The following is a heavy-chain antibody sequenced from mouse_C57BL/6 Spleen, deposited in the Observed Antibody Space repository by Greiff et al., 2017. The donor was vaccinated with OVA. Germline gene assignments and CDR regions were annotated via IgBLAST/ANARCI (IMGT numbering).Heavy chain of an antibody. CDR3: ARRLGPGYFDY. J-gene: IGHJ2*01. D-gene: IGHD4-1*01. CDR1: GYTFTSYW. Sequence: QVQLQQPGAELVMPGASVKLSCKASGYTFTSYWMHWVKQRPGQGLEWIGEIDPSDSYTNYNQKFKGKSTLTVDKSSSTAYMQLSSLASEDSAVYYCARRLGPGYFDYWGQGTTLTVSS. V-gene: IGHV1-69*01. CDR2: IDPSDSYT.